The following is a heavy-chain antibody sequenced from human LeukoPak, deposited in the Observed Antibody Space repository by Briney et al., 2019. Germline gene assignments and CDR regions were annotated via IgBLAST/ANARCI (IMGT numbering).Heavy chain of an antibody. D-gene: IGHD3-22*01. CDR2: INPNIGGT. Sequence: ASVKVSCKASGYTFTGYYMHWVRQAPGQGLEWMGWINPNIGGTNYAQKFQGRVTMTRDTSISTAYMELSRLRSDDTAVYYCARVSVGITMIVVARPWYFDLWGRGTLVTVSS. V-gene: IGHV1-2*02. CDR3: ARVSVGITMIVVARPWYFDL. J-gene: IGHJ2*01. CDR1: GYTFTGYY.